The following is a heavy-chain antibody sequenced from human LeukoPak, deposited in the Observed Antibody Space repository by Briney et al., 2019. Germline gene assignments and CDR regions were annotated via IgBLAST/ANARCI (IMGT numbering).Heavy chain of an antibody. Sequence: PGGSLRLSCAASGFTFSNYSMNWVRQAPGKGLEWVSCISGSSTYIYYADSLKGRFTISRDNAKNSLYLQMNSLRAEDTAVYYCARESDHSGDAFDIWGQGTMVTVSS. CDR2: ISGSSTYI. D-gene: IGHD1-26*01. V-gene: IGHV3-21*01. J-gene: IGHJ3*02. CDR1: GFTFSNYS. CDR3: ARESDHSGDAFDI.